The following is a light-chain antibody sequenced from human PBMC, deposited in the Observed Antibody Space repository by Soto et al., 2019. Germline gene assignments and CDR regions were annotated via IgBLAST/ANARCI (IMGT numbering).Light chain of an antibody. V-gene: IGLV2-8*01. Sequence: QSVLTQPPSASGSPGQSVTIFCTGTSSDVGAYNYVSWYQQHPGKAPKLMIYEVSKRPSGVPDRFSGSKSGNRASLTVSGLQADDEADYYCSSSAGSSKRVFGGGTKVTVL. J-gene: IGLJ3*02. CDR1: SSDVGAYNY. CDR3: SSSAGSSKRV. CDR2: EVS.